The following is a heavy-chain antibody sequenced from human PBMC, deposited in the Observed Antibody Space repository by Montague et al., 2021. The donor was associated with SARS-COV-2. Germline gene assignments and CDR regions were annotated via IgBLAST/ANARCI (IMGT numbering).Heavy chain of an antibody. CDR3: ASLTLGYCSSTSCYSDWFDP. D-gene: IGHD2-2*02. CDR2: INHSGSN. J-gene: IGHJ5*02. V-gene: IGHV4-34*01. CDR1: GGSFSGYY. Sequence: SETLSLTCAVYGGSFSGYYWSWIRQPPGKGLEWIGEINHSGSNNYNPSLKSRVTISVDTSKNQFSLKLSSVTAADTAVYYCASLTLGYCSSTSCYSDWFDPWGQGTLVTVSS.